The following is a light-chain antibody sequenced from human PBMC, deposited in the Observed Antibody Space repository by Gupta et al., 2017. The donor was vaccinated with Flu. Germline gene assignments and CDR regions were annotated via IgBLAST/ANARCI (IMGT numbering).Light chain of an antibody. V-gene: IGKV1-5*03. CDR3: QQDNNSSPT. Sequence: PSSLSASVGDRVTITCRASQSINNWLTWYQQKPGKAPKVLIYKASTLESGVPSRFSGSGSGTEFTLTISSLQPDDFATYYCQQDNNSSPTFGHGTKVDIK. CDR2: KAS. J-gene: IGKJ3*01. CDR1: QSINNW.